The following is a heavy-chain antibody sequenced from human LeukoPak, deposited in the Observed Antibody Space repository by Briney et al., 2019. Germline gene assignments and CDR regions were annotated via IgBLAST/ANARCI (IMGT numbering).Heavy chain of an antibody. Sequence: SGGSLRLSCAASGFTFSSYILNWVRQAPGKGLEWVSSISSSTTYIYYADSVKGRFTISRDNAKNSLYLQMNSLRAEDTAVYYCARSGHYLDYAFDIWGQGTRVTVSS. CDR2: ISSSTTYI. CDR1: GFTFSSYI. CDR3: ARSGHYLDYAFDI. V-gene: IGHV3-21*01. D-gene: IGHD3-22*01. J-gene: IGHJ3*02.